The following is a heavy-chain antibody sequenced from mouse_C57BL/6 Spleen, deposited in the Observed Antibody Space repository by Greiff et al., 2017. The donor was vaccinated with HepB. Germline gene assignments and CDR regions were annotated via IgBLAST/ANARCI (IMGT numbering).Heavy chain of an antibody. CDR2: ISSGSSTI. D-gene: IGHD2-2*01. Sequence: EVKLVESGGGLVKPGGSLKLSCAASGFTFSDYGMHWVRQATEKGLEWVAYISSGSSTIYYAETVKGRFTISRDNAKNTLFLQMTSLRSEDTAMYYCARWGVTRGFACWGQGTLVTVSA. CDR3: ARWGVTRGFAC. J-gene: IGHJ3*01. V-gene: IGHV5-17*01. CDR1: GFTFSDYG.